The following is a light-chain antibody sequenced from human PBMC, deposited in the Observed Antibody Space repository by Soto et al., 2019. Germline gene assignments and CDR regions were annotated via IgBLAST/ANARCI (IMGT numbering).Light chain of an antibody. V-gene: IGLV2-14*01. CDR2: DVR. CDR3: SSYTTFITYV. J-gene: IGLJ1*01. Sequence: LNKAAYVNVSHRRSSPIIKKENSSDVGGDNYFFCYQQLPEKAPKRLIYDVRNRPSGVSNRSSRSKSVNTASLTISVLQAEDEADYYCSSYTTFITYVFGAGTNVTVL. CDR1: SSDVGGDNY.